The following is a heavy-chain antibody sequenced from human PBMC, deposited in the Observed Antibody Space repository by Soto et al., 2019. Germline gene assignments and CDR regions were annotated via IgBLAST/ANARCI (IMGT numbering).Heavy chain of an antibody. CDR3: AKVSSDRGYYYFAMDV. D-gene: IGHD3-10*01. CDR1: GFIFSSYA. J-gene: IGHJ6*02. V-gene: IGHV3-30*18. Sequence: QVQLLESGGGVVQPGRSLRLSCAASGFIFSSYAMHWVRQAPGKGLEWVAVISHGGNEKYYADSVEGRFTISRDNSKNMVSLQMNGLRPEDTAVYYCAKVSSDRGYYYFAMDVWGQGTTVTVSS. CDR2: ISHGGNEK.